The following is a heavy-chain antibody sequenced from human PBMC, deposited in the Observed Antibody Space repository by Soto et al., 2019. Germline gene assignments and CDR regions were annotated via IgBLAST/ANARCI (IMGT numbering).Heavy chain of an antibody. Sequence: QVHLEQWGAGLLKPSETLSLTCAIYNSSLGAFHWTWILQPPGKGLEWLGELSHGGSTNYNPSLKSLVTCALYTSKSHFSLHVMSVTAADTAVYYCARSPLSYDYVRQTWREVGDSFDVWGRGTSVTVSS. V-gene: IGHV4-34*02. CDR2: LSHGGST. CDR3: ARSPLSYDYVRQTWREVGDSFDV. D-gene: IGHD3-10*02. CDR1: NSSLGAFH. J-gene: IGHJ3*01.